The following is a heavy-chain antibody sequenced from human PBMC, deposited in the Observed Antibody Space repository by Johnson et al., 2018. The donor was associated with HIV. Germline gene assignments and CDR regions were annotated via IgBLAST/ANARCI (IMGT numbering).Heavy chain of an antibody. Sequence: VQLVESGGGLVQPGGSLRLSCAASGFTVSSYYMSWVRQAPGKGLEWVSILFSGGSTYYADSVKGRFTISRDNSKNTLYLQMNSLRAEDTALYYCARDPGDYDYVWWSYRYTENAVEIWGQGTMVTVSS. D-gene: IGHD3-16*02. CDR1: GFTVSSYY. J-gene: IGHJ3*02. CDR3: ARDPGDYDYVWWSYRYTENAVEI. CDR2: LFSGGST. V-gene: IGHV3-66*01.